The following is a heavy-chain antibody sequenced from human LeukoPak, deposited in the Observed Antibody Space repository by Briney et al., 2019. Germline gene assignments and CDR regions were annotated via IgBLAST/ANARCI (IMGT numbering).Heavy chain of an antibody. CDR1: GGSISSGGYS. CDR3: ARGTYGDYDDWPDP. D-gene: IGHD4-17*01. V-gene: IGHV4-30-2*01. J-gene: IGHJ5*02. Sequence: SETLSLTCAVSGGSISSGGYSWSWIRQPPGKGLEWIGYIYHSGSTYYNPSLKSRVTISVDRSKNQFSLKLSSVTAADTAVYYCARGTYGDYDDWPDPWGQGTLVTVSS. CDR2: IYHSGST.